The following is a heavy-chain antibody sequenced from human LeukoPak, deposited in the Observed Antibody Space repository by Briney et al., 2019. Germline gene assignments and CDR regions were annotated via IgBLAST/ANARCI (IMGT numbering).Heavy chain of an antibody. CDR3: AVAGDGYNHNGARY. CDR2: ISSSSSYI. Sequence: GGSLRLSCAASGFTFSSYSMNWVRQAPGKGLEWVSSISSSSSYIYYADSVKGRFTISRDNAKNSLYLQMNGLRAEDTAVYYCAVAGDGYNHNGARYWGQGTLVTVSS. CDR1: GFTFSSYS. V-gene: IGHV3-21*01. J-gene: IGHJ4*02. D-gene: IGHD5-24*01.